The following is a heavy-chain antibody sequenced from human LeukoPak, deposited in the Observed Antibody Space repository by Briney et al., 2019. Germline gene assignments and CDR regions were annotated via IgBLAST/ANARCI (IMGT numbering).Heavy chain of an antibody. V-gene: IGHV3-23*01. D-gene: IGHD3-10*02. Sequence: LSGGSLRLSCAASGFTFSSYAMNWVRQAPGKGLEWVSGISGSGTNTYYADSVKGRFTISRDNAKNSLYLQMNSLRAEDTAVYYCAELGITMIGGVWGKGTTVTISS. CDR3: AELGITMIGGV. J-gene: IGHJ6*04. CDR2: ISGSGTNT. CDR1: GFTFSSYA.